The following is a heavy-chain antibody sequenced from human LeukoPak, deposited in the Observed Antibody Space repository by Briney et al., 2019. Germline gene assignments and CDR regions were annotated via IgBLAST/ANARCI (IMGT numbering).Heavy chain of an antibody. V-gene: IGHV3-30*04. CDR3: GSLLTVTTGY. Sequence: PGRSLRLSCAASGFTFSSYAMHWVRQAPGKGLEWVAVISYDGSNKYYADSVKGRFTISRDNSKNTLYLQMNSLRAEDTAVYYCGSLLTVTTGYWGQGTLVTVSS. CDR2: ISYDGSNK. D-gene: IGHD4-17*01. J-gene: IGHJ4*02. CDR1: GFTFSSYA.